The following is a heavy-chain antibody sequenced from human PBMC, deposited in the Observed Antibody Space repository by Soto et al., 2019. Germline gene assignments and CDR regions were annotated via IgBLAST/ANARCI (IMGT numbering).Heavy chain of an antibody. CDR2: IYSSGST. J-gene: IGHJ4*02. CDR1: GGSTSSYY. Sequence: SETLSLTCTVSGGSTSSYYCSWIRQPPGKELEWIGYIYSSGSTKYNPSLKSRVTLSVDTSKNQFSLKLSSVTAADTAVYYCARDRRVGYTTEFDSWGQGTLDTVSS. CDR3: ARDRRVGYTTEFDS. V-gene: IGHV4-59*01. D-gene: IGHD6-13*01.